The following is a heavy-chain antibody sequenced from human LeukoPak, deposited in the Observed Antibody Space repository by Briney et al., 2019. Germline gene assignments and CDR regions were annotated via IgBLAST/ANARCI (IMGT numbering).Heavy chain of an antibody. J-gene: IGHJ4*02. CDR3: AREGKWLQLRYFDY. CDR1: GSTVSSNY. CDR2: IHTGGST. V-gene: IGHV3-53*01. D-gene: IGHD5-24*01. Sequence: SGGSLRLSCAASGSTVSSNYMSWVRQAPGKGLEWVSVIHTGGSTYYADSVKGRFTISRDTSNNTLYLQMNSLRADDTAVYYCAREGKWLQLRYFDYWGQGTLVTVSS.